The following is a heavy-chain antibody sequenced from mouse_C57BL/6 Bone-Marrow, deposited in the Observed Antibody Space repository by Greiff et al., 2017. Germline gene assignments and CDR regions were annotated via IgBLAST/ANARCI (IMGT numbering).Heavy chain of an antibody. D-gene: IGHD2-1*01. CDR1: GYAFTNYL. Sequence: VQRVESGAELVRPGTSVKVSCKASGYAFTNYLIEWVKQRPGQGLEWIGVINPGSGGTNYNEKFKGKATLTADKSSSTAYMQLSSLTSEDSAVYFCARGGGNFYFDYWGQGTTLTVSS. J-gene: IGHJ2*01. CDR2: INPGSGGT. CDR3: ARGGGNFYFDY. V-gene: IGHV1-54*01.